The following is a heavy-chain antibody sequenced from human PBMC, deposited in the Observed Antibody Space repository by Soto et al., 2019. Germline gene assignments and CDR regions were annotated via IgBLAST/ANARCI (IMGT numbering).Heavy chain of an antibody. V-gene: IGHV3-30*18. D-gene: IGHD6-25*01. CDR1: GLTFSSYG. J-gene: IGHJ4*02. Sequence: EGTLRLSCAVSGLTFSSYGMHWVRQAPGKGLEWVAVISYDGNNKYYADSVKGRFTISRDNCKNPLYLQMNSLRADDTAVYYCSKVVAAPGYWGQGTLVTVSS. CDR2: ISYDGNNK. CDR3: SKVVAAPGY.